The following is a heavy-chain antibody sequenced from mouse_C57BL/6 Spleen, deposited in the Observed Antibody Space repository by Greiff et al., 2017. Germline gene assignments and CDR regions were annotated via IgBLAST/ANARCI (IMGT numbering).Heavy chain of an antibody. D-gene: IGHD2-4*01. CDR3: ARHEDYDYDEGYAMDY. CDR1: GYTFTEYT. V-gene: IGHV1-62-2*01. CDR2: FYPGSGSI. Sequence: VKLQESGAELVKPGASVKLSCKASGYTFTEYTIHWVKHRSGQGLEWIGWFYPGSGSIKYNEKFKDKATLTADKSSSTVYMELSRLTSEDSAVYFCARHEDYDYDEGYAMDYWGQGTSVTVSS. J-gene: IGHJ4*01.